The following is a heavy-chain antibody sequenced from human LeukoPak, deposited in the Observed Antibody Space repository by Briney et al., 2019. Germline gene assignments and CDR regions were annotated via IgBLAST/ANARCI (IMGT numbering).Heavy chain of an antibody. D-gene: IGHD6-13*01. V-gene: IGHV4-38-2*01. J-gene: IGHJ4*02. CDR2: INHSGST. CDR3: ARNLGYSTLDY. Sequence: SETLSLTSAVSGYSIISDYYWGWFRLPPGKGLEWVGSINHSGSTYYNLSLKSRVTISVDTSKNQFSLSVSSVTAADTAVYYCARNLGYSTLDYWGQGLLVTVSS. CDR1: GYSIISDYY.